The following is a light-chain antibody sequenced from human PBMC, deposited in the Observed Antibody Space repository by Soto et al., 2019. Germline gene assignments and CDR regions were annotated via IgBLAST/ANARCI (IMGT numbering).Light chain of an antibody. CDR3: SSYTSSTFYV. V-gene: IGLV2-14*01. CDR1: SSDVGGYNY. Sequence: QSALTQPASVSWSPGQSITIACTGTSSDVGGYNYVSWYQQHPGKAPKLMIYEVSNRPSGVSNRSSGSKSGNTASLTISGLQAEGEADYYCSSYTSSTFYVFGTGTKVTVL. CDR2: EVS. J-gene: IGLJ1*01.